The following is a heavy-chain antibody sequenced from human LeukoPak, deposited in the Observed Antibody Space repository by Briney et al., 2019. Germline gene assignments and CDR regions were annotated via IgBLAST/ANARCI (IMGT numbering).Heavy chain of an antibody. Sequence: PGGSLRLSCAASGITVSSNYISWVSQAPGKGLEWVSVIYSGGSTYYADSVKGRFTISRDNSKNTLYLQMNSLRAEDTAVYYCARVAVAGIDYWGQGTLVTVSS. CDR3: ARVAVAGIDY. V-gene: IGHV3-53*01. D-gene: IGHD6-19*01. J-gene: IGHJ4*02. CDR2: IYSGGST. CDR1: GITVSSNY.